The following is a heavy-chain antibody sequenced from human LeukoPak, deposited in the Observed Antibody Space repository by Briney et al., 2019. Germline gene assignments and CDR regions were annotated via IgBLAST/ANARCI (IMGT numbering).Heavy chain of an antibody. CDR3: ARDHNYAFDN. Sequence: GGSLRLSCTASGFPFIEYSMNWVRQVPGKGLEWIAYIGIDSGKTRYADSVRGLFTISADKTRNSLYLQMNSLRVEDTAVYFCARDHNYAFDNWGQGTLVSVAS. CDR1: GFPFIEYS. CDR2: IGIDSGKT. V-gene: IGHV3-48*01. J-gene: IGHJ4*02. D-gene: IGHD1-1*01.